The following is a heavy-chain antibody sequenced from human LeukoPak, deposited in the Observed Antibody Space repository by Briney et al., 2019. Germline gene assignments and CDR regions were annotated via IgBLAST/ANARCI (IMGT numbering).Heavy chain of an antibody. CDR2: ISYDGSNK. CDR3: AREGVYCTNGVCHYGMDV. J-gene: IGHJ6*02. D-gene: IGHD2-8*01. Sequence: PGRSLRLSCAASGFTFSSYAMHWVRQAPGKGLEWVAVISYDGSNKYYADSVKGRFTISRDNSKNTLYLQMNSLRAEDTAVHYCAREGVYCTNGVCHYGMDVWGQGTTVTVSS. CDR1: GFTFSSYA. V-gene: IGHV3-30-3*01.